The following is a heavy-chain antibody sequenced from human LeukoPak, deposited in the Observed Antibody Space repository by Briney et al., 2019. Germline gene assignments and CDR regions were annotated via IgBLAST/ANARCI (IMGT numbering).Heavy chain of an antibody. Sequence: ASVKVSCKASGYTFTGYYMHWVRQAPGQGLEWMGIINPSGGSTSYAQKFQGRVTMTRDTSISTAYMELSRLRSDDTAVYYCARVHRSFLRSLTNSGSWWDYYFDYWGQGTLVTVSS. CDR2: INPSGGST. D-gene: IGHD3-3*01. V-gene: IGHV1-46*01. CDR3: ARVHRSFLRSLTNSGSWWDYYFDY. CDR1: GYTFTGYY. J-gene: IGHJ4*02.